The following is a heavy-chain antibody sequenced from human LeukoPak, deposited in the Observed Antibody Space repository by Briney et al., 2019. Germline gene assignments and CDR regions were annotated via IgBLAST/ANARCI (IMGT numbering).Heavy chain of an antibody. CDR2: IKRKTEGGTT. CDR1: GFTFSNAW. J-gene: IGHJ4*02. CDR3: TTLGAFDY. Sequence: GGSLRLSCAASGFTFSNAWMSWVRQAPGKGLEWVGRIKRKTEGGTTDYAAPVKGRFSISRDDSKNTLYLQMNSLKTEDTAVYYCTTLGAFDYWGLGTLVTVSS. V-gene: IGHV3-15*01. D-gene: IGHD4/OR15-4a*01.